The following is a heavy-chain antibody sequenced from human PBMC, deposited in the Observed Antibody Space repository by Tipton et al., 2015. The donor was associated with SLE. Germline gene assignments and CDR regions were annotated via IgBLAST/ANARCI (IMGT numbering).Heavy chain of an antibody. Sequence: TLSLTCTVSGDSINSHYWSWFRQPPGKGLEWIGYIYYSGSTDYNPSLKSRVTIPRDTSKNQFSLKLSFVTAADTAFYYCARIEDFWSGRIDYWGQGTLITVSS. CDR1: GDSINSHY. V-gene: IGHV4-59*11. J-gene: IGHJ4*02. CDR2: IYYSGST. D-gene: IGHD3-3*01. CDR3: ARIEDFWSGRIDY.